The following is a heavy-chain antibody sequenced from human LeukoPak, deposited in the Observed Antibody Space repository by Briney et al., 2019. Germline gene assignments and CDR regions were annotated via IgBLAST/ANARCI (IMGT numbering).Heavy chain of an antibody. CDR1: GGTFSSYA. D-gene: IGHD6-13*01. J-gene: IGHJ4*02. Sequence: SVKVSCKASGGTFSSYAISWVRQAPGQGLEWMGGIIPIFGTANYAQKFQGRVTITADKSTSTAYMELSSLRSEDTAVYYCARTSRRVSSSWYIDYWGQGTLVTVSS. CDR2: IIPIFGTA. V-gene: IGHV1-69*06. CDR3: ARTSRRVSSSWYIDY.